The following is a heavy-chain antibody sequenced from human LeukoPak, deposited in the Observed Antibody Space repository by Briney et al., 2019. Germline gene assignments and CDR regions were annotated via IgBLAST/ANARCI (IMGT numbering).Heavy chain of an antibody. V-gene: IGHV1-18*01. J-gene: IGHJ4*02. CDR3: ARPDYDFWSGYFFLDY. CDR1: CYTFTSYG. CDR2: ISAYNGNT. D-gene: IGHD3-3*01. Sequence: ASVKVSCKASCYTFTSYGISWVRQAPGQGLEWVGWISAYNGNTNYAQKLQGRVTMTTDTSTSTAYMELRSLRSDDTAVYYCARPDYDFWSGYFFLDYWGQGTLVTVSS.